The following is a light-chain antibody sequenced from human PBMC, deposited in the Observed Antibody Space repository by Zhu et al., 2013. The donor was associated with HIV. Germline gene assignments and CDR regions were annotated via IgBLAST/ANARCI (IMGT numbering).Light chain of an antibody. V-gene: IGKV3-20*01. CDR2: DAS. Sequence: EIVLTQSPATLSLSPGERATLSCRASQSIGTSLAWYQHKAGQPPRLLMYDASSRATGIPDRFSGSGSGTDFTLTINRLEPEDFAVYYCQQYGSFWTFGQGTKVAIK. CDR1: QSIGTS. CDR3: QQYGSFWT. J-gene: IGKJ1*01.